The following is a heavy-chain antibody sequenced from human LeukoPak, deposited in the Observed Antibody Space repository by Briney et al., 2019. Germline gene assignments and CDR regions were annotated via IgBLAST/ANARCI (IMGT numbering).Heavy chain of an antibody. CDR1: GYTFTVYY. Sequence: ASVKVSCKASGYTFTVYYTHWVRQAPGQGLEWMGYINPHSGDTFYAPNFQGRVTMTRDTSISTVYMELSNLRSDDTADYYCSTEDKYCSSPSCNDYWGQGTLVTLSS. CDR3: STEDKYCSSPSCNDY. V-gene: IGHV1-2*02. J-gene: IGHJ4*02. D-gene: IGHD2-2*01. CDR2: INPHSGDT.